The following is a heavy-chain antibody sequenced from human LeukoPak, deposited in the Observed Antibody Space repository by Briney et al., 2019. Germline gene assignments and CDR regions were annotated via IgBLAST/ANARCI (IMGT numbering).Heavy chain of an antibody. CDR1: GGSISTSNYY. V-gene: IGHV4-39*02. Sequence: PSETLSLTCIVSGGSISTSNYYWGWIRQPPGKGLEWIGSIYYSGRTYYNPSLKSRVTISVDTSKNQFSLKLSSVTAADTAVYYCARGVLNRFPDAFDIWGQGTMVTVSS. CDR3: ARGVLNRFPDAFDI. J-gene: IGHJ3*02. D-gene: IGHD1-14*01. CDR2: IYYSGRT.